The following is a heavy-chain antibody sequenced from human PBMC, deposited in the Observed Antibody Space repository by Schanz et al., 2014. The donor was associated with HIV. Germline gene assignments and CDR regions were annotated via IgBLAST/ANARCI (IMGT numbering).Heavy chain of an antibody. CDR1: GFTFSNFA. J-gene: IGHJ5*02. CDR3: AKDKSQHTYSSSSIFDP. Sequence: VQLVESGGGSVQPGGSLRLSCAASGFTFSNFAMSWVRQAPGKGLEWVSAISATGGSTYYADSVKGRFTISRDNSKNTLYLQMNSLRPEDTAVYYCAKDKSQHTYSSSSIFDPWGQGTLVTVSS. D-gene: IGHD6-13*01. CDR2: ISATGGST. V-gene: IGHV3-23*04.